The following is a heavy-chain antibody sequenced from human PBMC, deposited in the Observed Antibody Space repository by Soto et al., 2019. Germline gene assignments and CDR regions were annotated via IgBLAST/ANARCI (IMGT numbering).Heavy chain of an antibody. CDR3: ARAPLYGGNSV. CDR1: GFTVSSNY. V-gene: IGHV3-66*01. CDR2: IYSGGAT. D-gene: IGHD4-17*01. J-gene: IGHJ4*02. Sequence: GGFLRLSCAASGFTVSSNYMTWVRQAPGKGLEWVSVIYSGGATYYADSVKGRFTISRDNSKNTLYLQMNSLRAEDTAVYCCARAPLYGGNSVWGQGTVVTVSS.